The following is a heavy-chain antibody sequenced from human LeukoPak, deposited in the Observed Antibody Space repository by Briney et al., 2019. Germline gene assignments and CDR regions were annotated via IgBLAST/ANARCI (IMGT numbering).Heavy chain of an antibody. Sequence: GESLKISCVGSGYSFSTYWIGWVRRMPGKGLEWMGTIYPGDSDTRYSPSFQGQVTISADKSISTAYLQWSSLKASDTAMYYCARHSLITMVRGVSFYYMDVWGKGTTVTVSS. CDR2: IYPGDSDT. CDR1: GYSFSTYW. J-gene: IGHJ6*03. V-gene: IGHV5-51*01. D-gene: IGHD3-10*01. CDR3: ARHSLITMVRGVSFYYMDV.